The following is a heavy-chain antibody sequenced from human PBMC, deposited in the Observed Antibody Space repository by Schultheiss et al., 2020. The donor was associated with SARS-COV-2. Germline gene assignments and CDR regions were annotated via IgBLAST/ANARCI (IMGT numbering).Heavy chain of an antibody. CDR1: GGSISSYY. Sequence: SETLSLTCTVSGGSISSYYWSWIRQPPGKGLEWIGYIYYSGSTNYNPSLKSRVTISVDTSKNQFSLKLSSVTAADTAVYYCARGHYDILTGYWYYGMDVWGQGTTVTVSS. CDR3: ARGHYDILTGYWYYGMDV. D-gene: IGHD3-9*01. CDR2: IYYSGST. J-gene: IGHJ6*02. V-gene: IGHV4-59*12.